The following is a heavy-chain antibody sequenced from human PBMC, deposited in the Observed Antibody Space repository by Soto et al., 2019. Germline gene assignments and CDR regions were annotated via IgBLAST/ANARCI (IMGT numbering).Heavy chain of an antibody. CDR1: GYFFINNY. Sequence: GASVKVSCKASGYFFINNYMHWVRQAPGQGLEWMGVINPKGGSTTYAQKFQGRLTLTRDTSTSTVYMEMSGLRSEDTAVYYCARGTRIVVAKTSRFDPWGQGTLVTVSS. CDR3: ARGTRIVVAKTSRFDP. V-gene: IGHV1-46*01. D-gene: IGHD3-22*01. J-gene: IGHJ5*02. CDR2: INPKGGST.